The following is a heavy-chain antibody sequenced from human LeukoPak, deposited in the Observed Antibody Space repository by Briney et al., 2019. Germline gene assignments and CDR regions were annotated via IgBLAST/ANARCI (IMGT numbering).Heavy chain of an antibody. Sequence: PGGPLRLSCAASGFTFSNYAMSWVRQAPGKGLEWVSAISGSGGSTYYADSVKGRFTISRDNSKNTLYLQMNSLRAEDTAVYYCAKDSAYSSAWYWGQGTLVTVSS. V-gene: IGHV3-23*01. CDR1: GFTFSNYA. D-gene: IGHD6-19*01. CDR3: AKDSAYSSAWY. CDR2: ISGSGGST. J-gene: IGHJ4*02.